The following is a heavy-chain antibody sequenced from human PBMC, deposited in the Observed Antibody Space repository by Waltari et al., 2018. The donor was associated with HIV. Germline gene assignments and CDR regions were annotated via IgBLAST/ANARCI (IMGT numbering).Heavy chain of an antibody. CDR1: GGSISSYNW. Sequence: QVQLQESGPGLLEPSETLSLTCAVSGGSISSYNWWTWVRPAPGKGLEWIGEMYHSGSTNYTPSLKSRVTISIDKSKNQFSLRLTSVTAADTAVYYCVRVMSGDYRSSWIDPGGRGTLVTVSS. CDR2: MYHSGST. CDR3: VRVMSGDYRSSWIDP. D-gene: IGHD4-17*01. J-gene: IGHJ5*02. V-gene: IGHV4-4*02.